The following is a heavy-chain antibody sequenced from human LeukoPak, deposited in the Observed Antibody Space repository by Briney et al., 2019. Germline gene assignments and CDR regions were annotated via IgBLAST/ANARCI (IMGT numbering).Heavy chain of an antibody. CDR3: ARDQEGFDY. J-gene: IGHJ4*02. Sequence: ASVKVSCKASGYTFTSYYIHWVRQAPGQGLEWMGKINPSGGSTSYAQKFQGRVTMTRDTSTTTVHMELRGLRSEDTAVYYCARDQEGFDYWGQGTVVTVSS. CDR1: GYTFTSYY. CDR2: INPSGGST. V-gene: IGHV1-46*01.